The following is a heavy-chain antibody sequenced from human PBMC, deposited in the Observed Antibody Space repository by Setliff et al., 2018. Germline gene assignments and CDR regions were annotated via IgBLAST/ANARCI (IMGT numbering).Heavy chain of an antibody. Sequence: PGGSLRLSCAASGFTFNAYAMSWVRQAPGKGLEWVSAITFGSLSRYYADSVKGRFTISRDNSKNTVYLQMTSLRVEDTAVYYCARGIWFGGSDYYMDVWGKGTTVTVSS. CDR3: ARGIWFGGSDYYMDV. J-gene: IGHJ6*03. D-gene: IGHD3-10*01. V-gene: IGHV3-23*01. CDR1: GFTFNAYA. CDR2: ITFGSLSR.